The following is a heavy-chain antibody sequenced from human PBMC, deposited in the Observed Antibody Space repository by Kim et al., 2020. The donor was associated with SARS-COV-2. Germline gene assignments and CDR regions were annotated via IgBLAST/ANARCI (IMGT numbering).Heavy chain of an antibody. CDR3: AKVGGYSSALDAFHI. CDR2: INWNCGST. CDR1: GFTFDDYG. D-gene: IGHD6-25*01. Sequence: GGSLRLSCSASGFTFDDYGMNWVRQAPGKGLEWVSAINWNCGSTVYADAVKGRFTISIDNANNSLYLQMNSLRAEDTDLYNCAKVGGYSSALDAFHIWGQGTMVTVSP. V-gene: IGHV3-20*01. J-gene: IGHJ3*02.